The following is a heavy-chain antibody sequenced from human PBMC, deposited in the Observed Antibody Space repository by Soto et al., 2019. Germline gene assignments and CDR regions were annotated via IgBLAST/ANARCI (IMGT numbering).Heavy chain of an antibody. CDR2: IIPILGIA. Sequence: ASVKVSCKASGGTFSSYAISWVRQAPGQGLEWMGRIIPILGIANYAQKFQGRVTITADKSTSTAYMELSSLRSEDTAVYYCAREGAGYVLSSDAFDIWGQGTMVTVSS. V-gene: IGHV1-69*04. CDR3: AREGAGYVLSSDAFDI. D-gene: IGHD2-2*01. J-gene: IGHJ3*02. CDR1: GGTFSSYA.